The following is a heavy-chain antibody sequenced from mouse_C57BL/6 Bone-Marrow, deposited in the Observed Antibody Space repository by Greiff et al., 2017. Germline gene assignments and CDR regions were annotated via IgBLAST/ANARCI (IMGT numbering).Heavy chain of an antibody. J-gene: IGHJ2*01. V-gene: IGHV14-4*01. D-gene: IGHD1-1*01. CDR2: IDPENGDT. Sequence: VQLKQSGAELVRPGASVKLSCTASGFNINDDYMHWVKQRPEQGLAWIGWIDPENGDTEYASKFQGKATITVDTSSNTAYLQLSSLTSEDTACYYCTTDTTVVPDYWGQGTTLTVSS. CDR1: GFNINDDY. CDR3: TTDTTVVPDY.